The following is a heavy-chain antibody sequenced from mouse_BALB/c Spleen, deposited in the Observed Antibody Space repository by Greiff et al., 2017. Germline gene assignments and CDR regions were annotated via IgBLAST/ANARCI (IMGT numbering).Heavy chain of an antibody. Sequence: EVKLMESGGGLVQPGGSLRLSCATSGFTFTDYYMSWVRQPPGKALEWLGFIRNKANGYTTEYSASVKGRFTISRDNSQSILYLQMNTLRAEDSATYYCARAKLGYYFDYWGQGTTLTVSS. CDR2: IRNKANGYTT. CDR3: ARAKLGYYFDY. V-gene: IGHV7-3*02. D-gene: IGHD4-1*01. CDR1: GFTFTDYY. J-gene: IGHJ2*01.